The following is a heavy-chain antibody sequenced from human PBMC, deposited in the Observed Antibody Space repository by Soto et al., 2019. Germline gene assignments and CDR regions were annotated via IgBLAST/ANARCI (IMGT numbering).Heavy chain of an antibody. CDR1: GFTFSSYW. V-gene: IGHV3-7*01. J-gene: IGHJ4*02. Sequence: GGSLRLSCAASGFTFSSYWMSWVRQAPGKGLEWVANIKQDGSEKYDVESEKGRFTISRDNAKNSLYLQMNSLRAEDTAVYYCAREQLLGYCSGGSCYGGDYWGQGT. CDR3: AREQLLGYCSGGSCYGGDY. CDR2: IKQDGSEK. D-gene: IGHD2-15*01.